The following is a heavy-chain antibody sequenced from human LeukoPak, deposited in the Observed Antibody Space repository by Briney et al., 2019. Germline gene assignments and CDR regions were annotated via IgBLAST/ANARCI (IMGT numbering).Heavy chain of an antibody. Sequence: GGSLRLSCAASGFTFSSYAMSWVRQAPGKGLEWVSAISGSGGSTYYADSVKGRFTISGDNSKNTLYLQMNSLRAEDTAVYYCAKDPFHYDSSGYYFDYWGQGTLVTVSS. D-gene: IGHD3-22*01. CDR2: ISGSGGST. CDR3: AKDPFHYDSSGYYFDY. J-gene: IGHJ4*02. CDR1: GFTFSSYA. V-gene: IGHV3-23*01.